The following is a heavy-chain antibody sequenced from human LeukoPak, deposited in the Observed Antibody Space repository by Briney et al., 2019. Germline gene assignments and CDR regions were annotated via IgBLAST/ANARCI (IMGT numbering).Heavy chain of an antibody. J-gene: IGHJ3*02. V-gene: IGHV1-18*04. Sequence: ASVKVSCKASGYTFTGYYMHWVRQAPGQGLEWMGWISAYNGNTNYAQKLQGRVTMTTDTSTSTAYMELRSLRSDDTAVYYCARDRAFDSSGYYYDPSDYDAFDIWGQGTMVTVSS. CDR2: ISAYNGNT. D-gene: IGHD3-22*01. CDR1: GYTFTGYY. CDR3: ARDRAFDSSGYYYDPSDYDAFDI.